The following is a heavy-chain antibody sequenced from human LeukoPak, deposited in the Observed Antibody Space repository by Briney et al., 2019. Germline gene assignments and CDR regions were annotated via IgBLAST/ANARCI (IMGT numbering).Heavy chain of an antibody. Sequence: PGGSLRLSCEASGFAFTHAWMTWVRQAPGKGLEWIGEINHSGSTNYNPSLKSRVTISVDTSKNQFSLKLSSVTAADTAVYYCARLRAAAAFDYWGQGTLVTVSS. CDR1: GFAFTHAW. CDR2: INHSGST. D-gene: IGHD6-25*01. CDR3: ARLRAAAAFDY. J-gene: IGHJ4*02. V-gene: IGHV4-34*01.